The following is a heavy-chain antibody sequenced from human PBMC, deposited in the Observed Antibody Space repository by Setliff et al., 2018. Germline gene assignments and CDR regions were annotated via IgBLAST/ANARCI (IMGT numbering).Heavy chain of an antibody. D-gene: IGHD3-22*01. V-gene: IGHV4-38-2*01. Sequence: LSLTCAVSGYSISSGYYWGWIRQPPGKGLEWIGSIYHSGSTYYNPSLKSRVTISVDTSKNQFSLKLSSVTAADTAVYYCASSSGFYYYDSSGYDYWGQGTLVTVSS. CDR3: ASSSGFYYYDSSGYDY. J-gene: IGHJ4*02. CDR1: GYSISSGYY. CDR2: IYHSGST.